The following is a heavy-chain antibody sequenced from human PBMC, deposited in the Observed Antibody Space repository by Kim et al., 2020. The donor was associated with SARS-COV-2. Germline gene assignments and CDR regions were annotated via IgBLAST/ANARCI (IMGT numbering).Heavy chain of an antibody. V-gene: IGHV4-34*01. Sequence: PSLKSRVTITVDTSKNQFSLKLGSVTAADTAVYYCARVRVRGVRYYGMDVWGQGTTVTVSS. D-gene: IGHD3-10*01. CDR3: ARVRVRGVRYYGMDV. J-gene: IGHJ6*02.